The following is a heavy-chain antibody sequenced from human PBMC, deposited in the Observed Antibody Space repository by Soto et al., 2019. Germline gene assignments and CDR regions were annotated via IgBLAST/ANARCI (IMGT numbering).Heavy chain of an antibody. CDR2: ISYDGSNK. D-gene: IGHD3-10*01. CDR3: ARDYYGSGSDSRYGWFDP. J-gene: IGHJ5*02. V-gene: IGHV3-30-3*01. Sequence: QVQLVESGGGVVQPGRSLRLSCAASGFTFSDYAMNWVRQAPGKGLEWGAVISYDGSNKYYADSVKGRFTSSRDNPKKTLYLQMDSLRAEDTAVYFCARDYYGSGSDSRYGWFDPWGQGTLVTVSS. CDR1: GFTFSDYA.